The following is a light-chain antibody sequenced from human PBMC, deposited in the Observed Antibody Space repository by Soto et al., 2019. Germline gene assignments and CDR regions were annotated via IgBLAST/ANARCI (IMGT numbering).Light chain of an antibody. CDR1: QTVNSPY. CDR3: HQHETSPPT. CDR2: GAS. V-gene: IGKV3-20*01. J-gene: IGKJ3*01. Sequence: EIVLTQSPGTLSLSPGESGILSCRTSQTVNSPYLAWYQQKPGQAPRLLISGASTRATGIPDRFSGSGSETEFTLTISRLESEDFAVYYCHQHETSPPTFGPGTKVDVK.